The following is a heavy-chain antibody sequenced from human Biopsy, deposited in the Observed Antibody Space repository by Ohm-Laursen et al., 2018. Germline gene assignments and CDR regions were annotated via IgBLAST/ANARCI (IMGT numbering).Heavy chain of an antibody. V-gene: IGHV4-34*08. CDR1: GQTFSDYY. D-gene: IGHD2-15*01. J-gene: IGHJ4*02. CDR3: GNEVHGRDY. CDR2: INQSGRT. Sequence: SDTLSLTCEVYGQTFSDYYWSWIRQPPGKGLEWIGQINQSGRTNYNPSLKSRVNISADKSNNQFPLKLTSVTSADTAVYFCGNEVHGRDYWGLGALVTVSS.